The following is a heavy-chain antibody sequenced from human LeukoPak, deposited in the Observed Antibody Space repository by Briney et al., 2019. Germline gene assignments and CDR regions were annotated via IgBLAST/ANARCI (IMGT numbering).Heavy chain of an antibody. CDR1: GFTFSNAW. Sequence: GSLRLSCAASGFTFSNAWMSWVRQAPGKGLEWVGRIKSKTDGGTTDYAAPVKGRFTISRDDSKNTLYLQMNSLKTEDTAVYYCTTGPVGGSYYDGYYYYYMDVWGKGTTVTVSS. CDR3: TTGPVGGSYYDGYYYYYMDV. V-gene: IGHV3-15*01. J-gene: IGHJ6*03. D-gene: IGHD1-26*01. CDR2: IKSKTDGGTT.